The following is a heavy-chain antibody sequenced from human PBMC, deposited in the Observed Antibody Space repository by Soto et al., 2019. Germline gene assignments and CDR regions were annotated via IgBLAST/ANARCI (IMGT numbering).Heavy chain of an antibody. CDR2: IIPILGIA. CDR1: GGTFSSYT. J-gene: IGHJ4*02. Sequence: SVKVSCKSSGGTFSSYTISWVRQAPGQGLEWMGRIIPILGIANYAQKFQGRVTITADKSTSTAYMELSSLRSEDTAVYYCARDGSIAVAGLDYWGQGTLVTVSS. CDR3: ARDGSIAVAGLDY. V-gene: IGHV1-69*04. D-gene: IGHD6-19*01.